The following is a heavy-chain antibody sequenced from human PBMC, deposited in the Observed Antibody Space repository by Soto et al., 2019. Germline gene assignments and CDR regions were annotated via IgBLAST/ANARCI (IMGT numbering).Heavy chain of an antibody. J-gene: IGHJ4*02. CDR1: GHSFTSYW. CDR2: IDPSNSYS. V-gene: IGHV5-10-1*01. D-gene: IGHD5-18*01. CDR3: AMSRYSYGYSFDF. Sequence: PGESLKISCKDSGHSFTSYWISWVRQMPGKGLEWMGRIDPSNSYSTYSPSFQGHVTISADKSIGTAYLQWSSLKASDTAMYYGAMSRYSYGYSFDFWGQGTLVTVSS.